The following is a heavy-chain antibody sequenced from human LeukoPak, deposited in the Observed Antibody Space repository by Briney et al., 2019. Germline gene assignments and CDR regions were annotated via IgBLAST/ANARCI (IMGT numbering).Heavy chain of an antibody. CDR2: ISYDGSNK. Sequence: SGGSLRLSCAASGFTFSSYAMHWVRQAPGKGLEWVAVISYDGSNKYYADSVKGRFTISRDNSKNTLYLQMNSLRAEDTAVYYCARVLDSYGSDWFDPWGQGTLVTVSS. J-gene: IGHJ5*02. D-gene: IGHD5-18*01. V-gene: IGHV3-30-3*01. CDR3: ARVLDSYGSDWFDP. CDR1: GFTFSSYA.